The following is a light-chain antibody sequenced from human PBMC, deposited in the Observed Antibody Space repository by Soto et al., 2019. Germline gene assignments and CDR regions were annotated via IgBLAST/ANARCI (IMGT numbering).Light chain of an antibody. CDR2: STS. V-gene: IGKV1-39*01. Sequence: DIQMTQSPSSLSASVGDRVTITCRASQSISNALNWYQRKPGKAPEFLIYSTSNLQSGVPSRFSGSGSGTDFTLTISSLQPEDFATYYCQQSYRTPYTFGQGTKLEIK. CDR1: QSISNA. CDR3: QQSYRTPYT. J-gene: IGKJ2*01.